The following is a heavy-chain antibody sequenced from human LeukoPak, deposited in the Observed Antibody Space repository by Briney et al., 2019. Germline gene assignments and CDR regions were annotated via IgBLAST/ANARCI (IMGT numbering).Heavy chain of an antibody. D-gene: IGHD5-18*01. CDR2: INPNSGAT. V-gene: IGHV1-2*02. Sequence: ASVKVSCKASGYTFTGYYMHWVRQAPGQGLEWMGWINPNSGATNYAQKFQGRVTMTRDTSISTAYMELSRLRSDDTAVYYCARVAYSYGGSDYFDYWGQGTLVTVSS. CDR1: GYTFTGYY. J-gene: IGHJ4*02. CDR3: ARVAYSYGGSDYFDY.